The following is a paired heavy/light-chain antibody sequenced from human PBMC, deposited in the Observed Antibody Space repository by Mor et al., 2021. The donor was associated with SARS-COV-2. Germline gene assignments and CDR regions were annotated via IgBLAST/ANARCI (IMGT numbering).Heavy chain of an antibody. CDR3: ARGLRYCSGGSCYGRTRWFDP. CDR2: INHSGGT. D-gene: IGHD2-15*01. V-gene: IGHV4-34*01. J-gene: IGHJ5*02. Sequence: QVQLQQWGAGLLKPSETLSLTCAVYGGSFSDYYWSWIRQPPGKGLEWIGEINHSGGTNYNTSLKSRVTISVDTSKNQFSLKLSSVTAADTAVYYCARGLRYCSGGSCYGRTRWFDPWGQGTLVTVSS. CDR1: GGSFSDYY.
Light chain of an antibody. Sequence: QSVLTQPPSVSAAPGQKVTISCSGSSSNIGNNYVSWYQQLPGAAPKLLIYDNNMRPSGIPDRFSGSKSGTSATLGITGLQTGDEADYYCGTWDSSLSTGYVFGTGTKVTVL. CDR1: SSNIGNNY. V-gene: IGLV1-51*01. CDR3: GTWDSSLSTGYV. J-gene: IGLJ1*01. CDR2: DNN.